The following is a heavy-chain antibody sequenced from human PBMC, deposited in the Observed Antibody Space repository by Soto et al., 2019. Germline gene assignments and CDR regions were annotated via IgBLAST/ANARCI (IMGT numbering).Heavy chain of an antibody. D-gene: IGHD4-17*01. J-gene: IGHJ3*02. CDR3: ARPRGTTVTTSAFDI. Sequence: PSETLSLTCAVYGGSFSGYYWSWIRQPPGKGLEWIGEINHSGSTNYNPSLKSRVTISVDTSKNQFSLKLSSVTAADTAVYYCARPRGTTVTTSAFDIWGQGTMVTVSS. CDR1: GGSFSGYY. CDR2: INHSGST. V-gene: IGHV4-34*01.